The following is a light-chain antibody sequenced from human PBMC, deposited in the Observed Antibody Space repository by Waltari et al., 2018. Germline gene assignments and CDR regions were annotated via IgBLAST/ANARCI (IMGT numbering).Light chain of an antibody. J-gene: IGKJ2*01. CDR2: LCS. CDR1: QRLLHSNGYNY. V-gene: IGKV2-28*01. CDR3: MQTLQTPGT. Sequence: DIVMTQCPLSLPVTPGDPASISCRSSQRLLHSNGYNYFYWYLQKPWQSPQLRIYLCSNRASGVPDRFSCSGSGTDFTLKISRVEAEDVGIYYCMQTLQTPGTFGQGTKLEIK.